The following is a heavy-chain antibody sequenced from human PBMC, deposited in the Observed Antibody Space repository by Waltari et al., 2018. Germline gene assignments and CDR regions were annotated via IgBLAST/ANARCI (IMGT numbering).Heavy chain of an antibody. CDR2: ISWNGGSK. CDR3: VREHYHLGYLDL. Sequence: EVQLVESGGRLVRRGGSLRISWAASGFNFEDYGMTWVRQAPGKGLEWVFGISWNGGSKGYGDALKGRFNISRDNAKNSLYLEINNLRVDDTALYHCVREHYHLGYLDLWGRGTLVTVSS. J-gene: IGHJ2*01. D-gene: IGHD2-2*01. CDR1: GFNFEDYG. V-gene: IGHV3-20*01.